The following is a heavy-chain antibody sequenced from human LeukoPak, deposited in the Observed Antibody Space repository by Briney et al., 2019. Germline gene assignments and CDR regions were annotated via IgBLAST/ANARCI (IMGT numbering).Heavy chain of an antibody. V-gene: IGHV3-30-3*01. D-gene: IGHD3-22*01. CDR1: GFTFSNYA. Sequence: GGSLRLSCAASGFTFSNYAMHWVRQAPGKGLEWVAVISYDGSNKYNADSVKGRFTISRDNSKNTLYLQMNSLRREDTAEYYCARAEYDRSGSIYYYGMDIWGQGTTVTVSS. CDR2: ISYDGSNK. CDR3: ARAEYDRSGSIYYYGMDI. J-gene: IGHJ6*02.